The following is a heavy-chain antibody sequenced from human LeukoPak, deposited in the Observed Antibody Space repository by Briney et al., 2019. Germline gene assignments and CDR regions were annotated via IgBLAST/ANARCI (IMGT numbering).Heavy chain of an antibody. CDR1: GGSISSSSYY. Sequence: TSETLSLTCTVSGGSISSSSYYWGWIRQPPGKGLEWIGSIYYSGSTYYNPSLKSRVTISVDTSKNQFSLKLSSVTAADTAVYYCARQKRQLYIWFDPWGQGTLVTVSS. J-gene: IGHJ5*02. CDR2: IYYSGST. V-gene: IGHV4-39*01. D-gene: IGHD6-13*01. CDR3: ARQKRQLYIWFDP.